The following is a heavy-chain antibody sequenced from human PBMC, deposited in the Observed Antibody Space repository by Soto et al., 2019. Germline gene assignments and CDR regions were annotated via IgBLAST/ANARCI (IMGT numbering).Heavy chain of an antibody. CDR2: FDPEDGET. CDR1: GYTLTELS. CDR3: ATWFSFTVDSAGLGY. D-gene: IGHD3-10*01. Sequence: ASVKVSCKVSGYTLTELSMHWVRQAPGKGLEWMGGFDPEDGETICAQKFQGRVTMTEDTSTDTAYMELSSLRSEDTAVYYCATWFSFTVDSAGLGYWGQGTLVTVSS. J-gene: IGHJ4*02. V-gene: IGHV1-24*01.